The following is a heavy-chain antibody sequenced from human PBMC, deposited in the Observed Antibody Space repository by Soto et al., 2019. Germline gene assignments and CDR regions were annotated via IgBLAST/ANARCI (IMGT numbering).Heavy chain of an antibody. CDR1: GFTFSSYG. J-gene: IGHJ6*02. V-gene: IGHV3-30*18. CDR2: ISYDGSNK. CDR3: AKARSYYYYYGMDV. Sequence: QVQLVESGGGVVQPGRSLRLSCAASGFTFSSYGMHWVRQAPGKGLEWVAVISYDGSNKYYADSVKGRFTISRDNSKNPLYLQMNSLRAEDTAVYYCAKARSYYYYYGMDVWGQGTTVTVSS.